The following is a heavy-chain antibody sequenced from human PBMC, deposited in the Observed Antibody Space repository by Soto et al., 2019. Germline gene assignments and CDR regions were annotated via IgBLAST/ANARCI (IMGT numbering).Heavy chain of an antibody. V-gene: IGHV4-59*01. CDR3: ARGVWGIAVAGTGAFDI. CDR1: GGSISSYY. D-gene: IGHD6-19*01. J-gene: IGHJ3*02. Sequence: QVQLQESGPGLVKPSETLSLTCTVSGGSISSYYWSWIRQPPGKGLEWIGYIYYSGSTNYNPSLKSRVTISVDTSKNQFSLKLSSVTAADTAVYYCARGVWGIAVAGTGAFDIWGQGTIVTVSS. CDR2: IYYSGST.